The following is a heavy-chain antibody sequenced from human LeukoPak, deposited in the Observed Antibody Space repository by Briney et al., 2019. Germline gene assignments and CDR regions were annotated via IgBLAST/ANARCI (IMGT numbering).Heavy chain of an antibody. Sequence: PGGSLRLSCAASGFPFSNSAMNWVRQAPGKGLEWVSYISSSGNTVYYAESVEGRFTISRDNAKNSLYLQMNSLRADDTAVYYCARAAGDSSHFDYWGQGALVSVSS. CDR1: GFPFSNSA. D-gene: IGHD3-22*01. V-gene: IGHV3-48*03. CDR3: ARAAGDSSHFDY. CDR2: ISSSGNTV. J-gene: IGHJ4*02.